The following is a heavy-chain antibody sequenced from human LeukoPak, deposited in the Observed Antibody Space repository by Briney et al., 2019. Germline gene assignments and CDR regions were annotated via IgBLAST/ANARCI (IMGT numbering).Heavy chain of an antibody. CDR2: FHPEDGET. J-gene: IGHJ4*02. V-gene: IGHV1-24*01. CDR3: ATEGLRWLQFVY. CDR1: GYTLTELS. Sequence: ASVKVSCKVSGYTLTELSMHWVRQAPGKGLEWMGGFHPEDGETIYAQKFQGRVTMTEDTSTDTAYMEVSSLRSEDTAVYYCATEGLRWLQFVYWGQGTLVTVSS. D-gene: IGHD5-24*01.